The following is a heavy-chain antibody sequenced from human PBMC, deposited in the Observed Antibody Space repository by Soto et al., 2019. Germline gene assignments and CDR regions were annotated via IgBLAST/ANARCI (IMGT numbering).Heavy chain of an antibody. CDR2: IYYSGST. V-gene: IGHV4-59*01. CDR3: ARRYGGNFDY. Sequence: SDTLSLTCTVSGVSINSYYWSWIRQPPGKGLEWIGYIYYSGSTNYNPSLKSRVTISVDTSKNQFSLKLSSVTAADTAVYYCARRYGGNFDYWGQGTLVSVSS. D-gene: IGHD1-26*01. CDR1: GVSINSYY. J-gene: IGHJ4*02.